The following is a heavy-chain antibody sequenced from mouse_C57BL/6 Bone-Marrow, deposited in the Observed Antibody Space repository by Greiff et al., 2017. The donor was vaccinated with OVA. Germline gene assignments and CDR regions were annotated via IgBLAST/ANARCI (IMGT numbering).Heavy chain of an antibody. V-gene: IGHV1-50*01. D-gene: IGHD1-1*01. J-gene: IGHJ2*01. CDR1: GYTFTSYW. CDR3: ARSPIYYYGSSYVYYFDY. Sequence: QVQLQQPGAELVKPGASVKLSCKASGYTFTSYWMQWVKQRPGQGLEWIGEIDPSDSYTNSNQKFKGKATLTVDTSSSTAYMQLSSLTSEDSAVYYCARSPIYYYGSSYVYYFDYWGQGTTLTVSS. CDR2: IDPSDSYT.